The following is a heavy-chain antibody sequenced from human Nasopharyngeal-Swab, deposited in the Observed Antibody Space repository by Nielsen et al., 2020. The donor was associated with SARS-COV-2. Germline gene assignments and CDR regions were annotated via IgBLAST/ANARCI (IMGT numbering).Heavy chain of an antibody. V-gene: IGHV4-61*01. CDR1: GGSISSGSSY. J-gene: IGHJ4*02. D-gene: IGHD6-13*01. CDR3: ATHPRGQLDPFDY. Sequence: GSLRLSCTVSGGSISSGSSYWSWIRQPPGKGLEWIGYIHYSGSTNYNPSLKSRVTISKDTSKNQFSLNLNSVTAADTAVYYCATHPRGQLDPFDYWGQGSLVTVSS. CDR2: IHYSGST.